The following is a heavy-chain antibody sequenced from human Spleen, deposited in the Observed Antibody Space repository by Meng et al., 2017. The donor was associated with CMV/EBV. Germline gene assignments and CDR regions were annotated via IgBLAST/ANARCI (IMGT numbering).Heavy chain of an antibody. CDR3: AKDAYYDFWSGYPPFDY. V-gene: IGHV3-9*01. Sequence: GGSLRLSCAASGFTFDDYAMHWVRQAPGKGLEWVSGISWNSGSIGYADSVKGRFTISRDNAKNSLHLQMNSLRAEDTALYYCAKDAYYDFWSGYPPFDYWGQGTLVTVSS. J-gene: IGHJ4*02. D-gene: IGHD3-3*01. CDR2: ISWNSGSI. CDR1: GFTFDDYA.